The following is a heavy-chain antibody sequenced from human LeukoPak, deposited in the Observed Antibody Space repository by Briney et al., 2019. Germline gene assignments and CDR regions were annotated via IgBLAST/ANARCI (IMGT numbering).Heavy chain of an antibody. D-gene: IGHD3-22*01. Sequence: PSETLSLTCAVSGGSISSSNWWSWVRQPPGKGLGWVGEIYHSGNTNYNPSLKSRVTISVDKSKNQFSLKLSSVTAADTAVYYCARAPYYYDSSGYYRRPEDYWGQGTLVTVSS. CDR2: IYHSGNT. CDR1: GGSISSSNW. CDR3: ARAPYYYDSSGYYRRPEDY. V-gene: IGHV4-4*02. J-gene: IGHJ4*02.